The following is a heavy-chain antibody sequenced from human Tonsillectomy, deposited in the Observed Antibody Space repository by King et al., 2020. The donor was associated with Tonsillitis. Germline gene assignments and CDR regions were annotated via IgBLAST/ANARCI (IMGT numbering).Heavy chain of an antibody. CDR2: ISYDESNK. CDR1: GFTFSSYA. V-gene: IGHV3-30-3*01. Sequence: VQLVESGGGVVQPGRSLRLSCAASGFTFSSYAMHWVRQAPGKGLEWVAVISYDESNKYYADSVRGRFTISRDNSKNTLYLRMNSLRAEDTAVYYCATDQSPGGSSGYLDYWGQGTLVTVSS. J-gene: IGHJ4*02. D-gene: IGHD3-22*01. CDR3: ATDQSPGGSSGYLDY.